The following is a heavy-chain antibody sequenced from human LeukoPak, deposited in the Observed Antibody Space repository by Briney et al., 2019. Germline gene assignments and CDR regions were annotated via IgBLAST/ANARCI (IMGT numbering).Heavy chain of an antibody. Sequence: GGSLRLSCAASGFTVSSNYMSWVRQAPGKGLEWVSVIYSGGSTYYADSVKGRFTISRDNSKSTLFLQVNSLRAEDTAVYYCAKDARRTFGLSSGLYRGSYYFDYWGQGTLVTVSS. J-gene: IGHJ4*02. D-gene: IGHD6-19*01. CDR3: AKDARRTFGLSSGLYRGSYYFDY. V-gene: IGHV3-53*05. CDR1: GFTVSSNY. CDR2: IYSGGST.